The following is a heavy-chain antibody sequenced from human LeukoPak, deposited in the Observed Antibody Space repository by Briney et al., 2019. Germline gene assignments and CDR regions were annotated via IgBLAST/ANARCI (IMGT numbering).Heavy chain of an antibody. D-gene: IGHD2-2*01. CDR1: GFTVSSNY. V-gene: IGHV3-66*02. J-gene: IGHJ3*02. CDR2: IYSGGST. Sequence: GGSLRLSCAASGFTVSSNYMSWVRQAPGKGLEWVSVIYSGGSTYYADSVKGRFTISRDNSKNTLYLQMNSLRAEDTAVYYCARDSSNCSSTSCDAFDIWGQGTMVTASS. CDR3: ARDSSNCSSTSCDAFDI.